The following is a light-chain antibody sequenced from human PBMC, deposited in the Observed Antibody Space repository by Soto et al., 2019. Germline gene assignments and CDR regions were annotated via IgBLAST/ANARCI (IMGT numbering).Light chain of an antibody. CDR1: SGSVASNY. V-gene: IGLV6-57*01. CDR3: QFYDSFSVV. CDR2: ADN. J-gene: IGLJ2*01. Sequence: NFMLTQPHSVSESLGKTVTISCTRSSGSVASNYVQWYQLRPGCSPATVIFADNQRHSGVPDRVSGFIDSSSNSAALTISGVETEDESGYYCQFYDSFSVVFGGGTKLTVL.